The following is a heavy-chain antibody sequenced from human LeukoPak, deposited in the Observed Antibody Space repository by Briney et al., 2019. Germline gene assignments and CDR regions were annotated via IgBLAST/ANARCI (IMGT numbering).Heavy chain of an antibody. V-gene: IGHV3-74*01. CDR1: GFTFSSYW. CDR3: ARTIHDYGFY. Sequence: GGSLRLSCAASGFTFSSYWMHWVRQAPGKGLVWVSRINSDGSSTSYADSVKGRFTISRDNSKNTLYLQMNNLRGEDTAMYYCARTIHDYGFYWGPGTLVTVSS. J-gene: IGHJ4*02. D-gene: IGHD4-17*01. CDR2: INSDGSST.